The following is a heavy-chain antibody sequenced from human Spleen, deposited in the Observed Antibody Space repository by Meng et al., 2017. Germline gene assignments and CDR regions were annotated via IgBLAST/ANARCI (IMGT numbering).Heavy chain of an antibody. V-gene: IGHV1-2*06. CDR2: INPKSGDT. J-gene: IGHJ6*02. Sequence: ASVKVSCKPSGYNFTDYYIHWVRRAPGHGLEWIGRINPKSGDTHYTQKFQARVTMTGDTSINTAYMELSGLRSDDTAMYYCARVKGYCSSTSCNAPYYYGMDVWGQGTMVTVSS. CDR1: GYNFTDYY. D-gene: IGHD2-2*01. CDR3: ARVKGYCSSTSCNAPYYYGMDV.